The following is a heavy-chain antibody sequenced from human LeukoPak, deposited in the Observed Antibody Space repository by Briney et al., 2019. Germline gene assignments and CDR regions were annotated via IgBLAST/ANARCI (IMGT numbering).Heavy chain of an antibody. J-gene: IGHJ4*02. V-gene: IGHV4-39*01. Sequence: SETLSLTCTVSGGSISSSSYYWGWIRQPPGKGLDWIGNIYYSGSTYYNPSLKRRVTISADTSKNQFSLKVSSVTAADTAVYYCARQPDQFHDFHYYFESWGQGTLVTVSS. CDR2: IYYSGST. CDR3: ARQPDQFHDFHYYFES. D-gene: IGHD2/OR15-2a*01. CDR1: GGSISSSSYY.